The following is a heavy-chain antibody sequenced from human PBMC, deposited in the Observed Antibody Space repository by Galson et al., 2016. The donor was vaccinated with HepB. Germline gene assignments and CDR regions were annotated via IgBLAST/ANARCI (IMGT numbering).Heavy chain of an antibody. Sequence: SLRLSCAASGFTFSSYAMSWVRQTPGKGLEWVSGISGSGGSTYYGNSVKGRFTISRDNSKNTLYLQMNSLRAQDTAMYYCATVGGSTYGLRSDAFDIWGQGTMVTVSS. J-gene: IGHJ3*02. D-gene: IGHD1-26*01. V-gene: IGHV3-23*01. CDR2: ISGSGGST. CDR3: ATVGGSTYGLRSDAFDI. CDR1: GFTFSSYA.